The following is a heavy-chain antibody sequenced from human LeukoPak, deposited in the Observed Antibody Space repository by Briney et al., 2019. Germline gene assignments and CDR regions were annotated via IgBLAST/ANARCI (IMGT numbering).Heavy chain of an antibody. J-gene: IGHJ4*02. D-gene: IGHD3-10*01. CDR3: ARDIEGRGLDY. Sequence: ASVKVSCKASGYTFTSYDINWVRQATGQGLEWMGWMNPNSGNTGYAQKFQGRVTITRDTSISTAYMELSSLRSEDTAVYYCARDIEGRGLDYWGQGTLVTVSS. CDR2: MNPNSGNT. V-gene: IGHV1-8*03. CDR1: GYTFTSYD.